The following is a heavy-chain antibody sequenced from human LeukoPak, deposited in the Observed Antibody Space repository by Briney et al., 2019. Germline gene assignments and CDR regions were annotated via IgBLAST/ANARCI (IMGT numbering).Heavy chain of an antibody. CDR1: GYTFTGHY. Sequence: ASVKVSCKASGYTFTGHYMHWVRQAPGQGLEWMGWINPNSGGTNYAQKFQGRVTMTRDTSISTAYMELSRLRSDDTAVYYCARPSSGWSASLGYWGQGTLVTVSS. CDR2: INPNSGGT. D-gene: IGHD6-19*01. J-gene: IGHJ4*02. CDR3: ARPSSGWSASLGY. V-gene: IGHV1-2*02.